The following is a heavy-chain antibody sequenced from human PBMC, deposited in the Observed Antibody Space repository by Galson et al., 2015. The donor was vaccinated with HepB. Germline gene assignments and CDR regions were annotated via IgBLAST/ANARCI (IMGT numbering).Heavy chain of an antibody. J-gene: IGHJ5*02. Sequence: SVKVSCKASGYIFSSYSITWVRQAPGQGLEWMGWISAYNRHTNYAQSFQDRVTMTTDRSTSTIYLELRSLRSDDTAVYYCARGALVVVVGATQNNWFAPWGQGTLVTVSS. CDR1: GYIFSSYS. V-gene: IGHV1-18*01. D-gene: IGHD2-15*01. CDR3: ARGALVVVVGATQNNWFAP. CDR2: ISAYNRHT.